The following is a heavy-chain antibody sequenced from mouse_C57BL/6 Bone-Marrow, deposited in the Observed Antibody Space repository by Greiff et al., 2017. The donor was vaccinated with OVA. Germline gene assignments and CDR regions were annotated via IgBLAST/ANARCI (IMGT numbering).Heavy chain of an antibody. CDR1: GFNITDDY. CDR2: IDPENGDT. V-gene: IGHV14-4*01. J-gene: IGHJ2*01. Sequence: EVMLVESGAELVRPGASVKLSCTASGFNITDDYMHWVKQRPEQGLEWIGWIDPENGDTEYAPKFQGKATITADTSSNTAYLQLSSLTSEDTAVYYCTYDGYYVYFDYWGQGTTLTVSS. CDR3: TYDGYYVYFDY. D-gene: IGHD2-3*01.